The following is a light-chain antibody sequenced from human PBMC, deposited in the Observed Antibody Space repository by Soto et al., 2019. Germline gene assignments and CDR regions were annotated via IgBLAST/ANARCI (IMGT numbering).Light chain of an antibody. CDR2: GNT. J-gene: IGLJ1*01. CDR3: QSYDSSLSGSVV. CDR1: SSNIGAGYD. Sequence: QAEVTQPPSVSGAPGQRVTISCTGSSSNIGAGYDVHWYQQFPGTAPKLLIYGNTNRPSGVPDRFSGSKSGPSASLAITGLQAEDEADYYCQSYDSSLSGSVVFGTGTKLTVL. V-gene: IGLV1-40*01.